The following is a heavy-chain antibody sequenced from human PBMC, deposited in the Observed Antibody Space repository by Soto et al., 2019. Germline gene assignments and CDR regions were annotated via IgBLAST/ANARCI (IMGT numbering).Heavy chain of an antibody. CDR1: GDSISSYY. CDR3: TRHASGGDHRFDD. J-gene: IGHJ4*02. Sequence: ASETLSLTCTVSGDSISSYYWSWIRQPPGKGLEWIGYIYYSGSTKYNPSLKSRVTISVDTSKNQFSLNLSSVTAADTAVYYCTRHASGGDHRFDDWGQGTLVTVS. V-gene: IGHV4-59*08. D-gene: IGHD2-21*02. CDR2: IYYSGST.